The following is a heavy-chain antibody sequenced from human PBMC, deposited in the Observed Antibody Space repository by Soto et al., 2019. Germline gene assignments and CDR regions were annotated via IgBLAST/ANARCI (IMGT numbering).Heavy chain of an antibody. CDR2: IYHSGST. V-gene: IGHV4-4*02. CDR3: ARGYYGDYGYYYYYYGMDV. D-gene: IGHD4-17*01. CDR1: GGSISSSNW. J-gene: IGHJ6*02. Sequence: SETLSLTCAVSGGSISSSNWCSWVRQPPGKGLEWIGEIYHSGSTNYNPSLKSRVTISVDKSKNQFSLKLSSVTAADTAVYYCARGYYGDYGYYYYYYGMDVWGQGTTVTVSS.